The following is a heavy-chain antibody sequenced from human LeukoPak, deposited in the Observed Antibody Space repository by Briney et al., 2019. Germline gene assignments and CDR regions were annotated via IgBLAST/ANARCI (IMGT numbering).Heavy chain of an antibody. CDR1: GYSFTSYY. V-gene: IGHV1-46*01. CDR2: INPSGGAT. CDR3: ARDWRIQLERPTVYYYGMDV. D-gene: IGHD1-1*01. Sequence: ASVKVSCKASGYSFTSYYMHWVRQAPGQGLEWMGIINPSGGATSSAQKFQGRVTMTRDTSTSTVYMELSSLRSEDTAVYYCARDWRIQLERPTVYYYGMDVWGQGTTVTVSS. J-gene: IGHJ6*02.